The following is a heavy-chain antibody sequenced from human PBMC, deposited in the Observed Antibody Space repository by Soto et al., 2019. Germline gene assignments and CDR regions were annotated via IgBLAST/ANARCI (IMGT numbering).Heavy chain of an antibody. CDR2: IKQDGSEK. Sequence: GGSLRLSCAASGFTFSSYWMSWVRQAPGKGLEWVANIKQDGSEKYYVDSVKGRFTISRDNAKNSLYLQMNSLRAEDTAVYYCARAPLHIVVVTADYYMDVWGKGTTVTVSS. J-gene: IGHJ6*03. CDR3: ARAPLHIVVVTADYYMDV. V-gene: IGHV3-7*03. CDR1: GFTFSSYW. D-gene: IGHD2-21*02.